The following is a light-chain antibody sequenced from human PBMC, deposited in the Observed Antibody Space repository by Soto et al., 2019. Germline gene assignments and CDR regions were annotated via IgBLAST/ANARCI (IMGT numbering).Light chain of an antibody. J-gene: IGKJ1*01. Sequence: DIQMTQSPSSLSASVGDRVTITCRASQGISSYLAWYQQRPGKVPKVLIYAASTLHSGVPSRFSGSGSGTDFTLTISNVQPEDVATYYCQNYDNAPDTFGQGTKVEIK. CDR2: AAS. V-gene: IGKV1-27*01. CDR3: QNYDNAPDT. CDR1: QGISSY.